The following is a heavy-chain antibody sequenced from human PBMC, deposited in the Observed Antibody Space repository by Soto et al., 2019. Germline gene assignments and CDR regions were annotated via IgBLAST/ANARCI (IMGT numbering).Heavy chain of an antibody. J-gene: IGHJ4*02. CDR3: SISNSYGRGDF. Sequence: QVQLVHSGAEGKKPGSSVRVSCKASGGPLNSSTISWVRQAPGQGLEWMGGIIPVFGTTDYAQKFQGRVTITADQSTGTAYLDLFSLRSEDTAIYYCSISNSYGRGDFWGQGTLVTVSS. CDR2: IIPVFGTT. D-gene: IGHD4-17*01. V-gene: IGHV1-69*01. CDR1: GGPLNSST.